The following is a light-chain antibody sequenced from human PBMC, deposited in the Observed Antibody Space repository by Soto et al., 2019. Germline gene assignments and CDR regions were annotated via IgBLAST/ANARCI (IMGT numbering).Light chain of an antibody. CDR3: SSYTSSSTFFYV. CDR1: SSDVGGYNY. CDR2: DVS. V-gene: IGLV2-14*03. J-gene: IGLJ1*01. Sequence: QSALTQPASVSGSPGQSITISCTGTSSDVGGYNYVSWYQQHPGKAPKLLIYDVSNRPSGISNRFSGSKSDNTASLIISGLQVEDEADYYCSSYTSSSTFFYVFGTGTKLTVL.